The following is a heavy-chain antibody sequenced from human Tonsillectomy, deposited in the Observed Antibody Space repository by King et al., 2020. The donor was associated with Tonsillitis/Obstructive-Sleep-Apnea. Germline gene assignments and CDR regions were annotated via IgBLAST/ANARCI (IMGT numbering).Heavy chain of an antibody. Sequence: QLVQSGGGLVQPGGSLRLSCAASGFTVTNNYMSWVRQAPGKGLEWGSVIYSGGGTYYAGSVKGRFTISRDNSKNTPYLQMNSLRAEDTAVYYCAQIPPPNLSSIVVDGGYWGQGTLVTVSS. CDR2: IYSGGGT. CDR3: AQIPPPNLSSIVVDGGY. D-gene: IGHD2-2*01. V-gene: IGHV3-66*01. J-gene: IGHJ4*02. CDR1: GFTVTNNY.